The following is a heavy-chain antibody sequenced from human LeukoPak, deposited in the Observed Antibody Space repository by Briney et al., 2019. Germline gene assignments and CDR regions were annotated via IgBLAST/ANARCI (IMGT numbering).Heavy chain of an antibody. V-gene: IGHV4-4*07. CDR3: ARDTYHYDSSGYYRLDY. CDR2: IYTSGST. D-gene: IGHD3-22*01. J-gene: IGHJ4*02. CDR1: GVSISSYY. Sequence: SETLSLTCTVSGVSISSYYWSWIRQPAGKGLEWIGRIYTSGSTNYNPSLKSRVTMSVDTSKNQFSLKLSSVTAADTAVYYCARDTYHYDSSGYYRLDYWGQGTLVTVSS.